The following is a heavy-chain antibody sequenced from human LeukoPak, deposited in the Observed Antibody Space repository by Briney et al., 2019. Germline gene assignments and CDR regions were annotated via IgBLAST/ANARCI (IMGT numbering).Heavy chain of an antibody. J-gene: IGHJ6*02. D-gene: IGHD1-7*01. CDR1: GGSISSSSYY. CDR3: ARETTNMDV. CDR2: IYYSGST. V-gene: IGHV4-39*07. Sequence: SETLSLTCTVSGGSISSSSYYWGWIRQPPGKGLEWIGSIYYSGSTYYNLSLKSRVTISVDTSKNQFSLKLSSVTAADTAVYYCARETTNMDVWGQGTTVTVSS.